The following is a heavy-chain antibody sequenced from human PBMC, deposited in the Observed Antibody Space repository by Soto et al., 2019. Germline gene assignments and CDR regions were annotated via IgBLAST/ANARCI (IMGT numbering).Heavy chain of an antibody. J-gene: IGHJ5*02. Sequence: ASVKVCCKSSGYTFTSYYMHCVRHAPGQGLEWMGIINPSGGSTSYAQKFQGRVTMTRDTSTSTVYMELSSLRSEDTAVYYCARDRIRAAAATNNWFDPWGQGTLVTVSS. D-gene: IGHD6-13*01. CDR1: GYTFTSYY. CDR3: ARDRIRAAAATNNWFDP. CDR2: INPSGGST. V-gene: IGHV1-46*03.